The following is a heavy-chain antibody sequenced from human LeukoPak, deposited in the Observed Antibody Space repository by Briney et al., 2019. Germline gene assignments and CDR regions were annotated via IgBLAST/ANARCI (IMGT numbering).Heavy chain of an antibody. Sequence: GGSLRLSCAASGFTVSSNYMSWVRQAPGKGLEWVSVIYSGGSTYYADSVKGRFIISRDNSKNTLYLQMNSLRAEDTAVYYCARMSLGAIAAAGPFDYWGQGTLVTVSS. D-gene: IGHD6-13*01. V-gene: IGHV3-53*01. CDR1: GFTVSSNY. J-gene: IGHJ4*02. CDR3: ARMSLGAIAAAGPFDY. CDR2: IYSGGST.